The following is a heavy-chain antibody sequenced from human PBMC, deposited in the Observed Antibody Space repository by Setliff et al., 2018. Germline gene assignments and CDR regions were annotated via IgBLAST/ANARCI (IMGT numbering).Heavy chain of an antibody. CDR1: GGSISSSSYY. CDR2: KNYGGVA. CDR3: TRDFWPDSSGFAFGQ. J-gene: IGHJ4*02. D-gene: IGHD3-22*01. Sequence: PSETLSLTCTVSGGSISSSSYYWGWIRQPPGKGLEWIGSKNYGGVAEYAASVKGRVTISRDDSKSIAYLRMNSRKSEDTADDSCTRDFWPDSSGFAFGQWGQGTLVTVSS. V-gene: IGHV4-39*07.